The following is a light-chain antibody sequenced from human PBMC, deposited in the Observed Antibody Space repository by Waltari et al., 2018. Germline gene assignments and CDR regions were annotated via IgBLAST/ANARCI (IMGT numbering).Light chain of an antibody. CDR3: QRYVRLPAT. CDR1: QSVGRS. J-gene: IGKJ1*01. Sequence: EIVLTQSPGTLSLSPGERATLSCRPSQSVGRSLAWYQQKPGQAPRLLIFDTFRRASGSPDRFSGSGSGTDFSLTISRLEPEDFALYYCQRYVRLPATFGQGTKVEI. V-gene: IGKV3-20*01. CDR2: DTF.